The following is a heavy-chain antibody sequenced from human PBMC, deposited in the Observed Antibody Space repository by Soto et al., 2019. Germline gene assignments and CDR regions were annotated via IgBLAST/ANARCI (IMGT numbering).Heavy chain of an antibody. Sequence: PSETLSLTCTVSGGSISSSTYYWGWIRQPPGKGLEWIASIYYSGRTHYNPSLESRVTISVDTSKNQFSLRLSSVTAADTAVYYCARHSSGSSSSWSPVWGKGTMVTVSS. V-gene: IGHV4-39*01. J-gene: IGHJ3*01. CDR3: ARHSSGSSSSWSPV. CDR2: IYYSGRT. D-gene: IGHD6-13*01. CDR1: GGSISSSTYY.